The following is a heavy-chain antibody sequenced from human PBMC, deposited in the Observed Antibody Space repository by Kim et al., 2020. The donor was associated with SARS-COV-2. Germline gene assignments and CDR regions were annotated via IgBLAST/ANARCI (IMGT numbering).Heavy chain of an antibody. CDR3: ARDSTEAPYSSGWYPRRYYYYGMDV. V-gene: IGHV4-59*13. Sequence: SETLSLTCTVSGGSISSYYWSWIRQPPGKGLEWIGYIYYSGSTNYNPSLKSRVTISVDTSKNQFSLKLSSVTAADTAVYYCARDSTEAPYSSGWYPRRYYYYGMDVWGQGTTVTVSS. CDR2: IYYSGST. CDR1: GGSISSYY. J-gene: IGHJ6*02. D-gene: IGHD6-19*01.